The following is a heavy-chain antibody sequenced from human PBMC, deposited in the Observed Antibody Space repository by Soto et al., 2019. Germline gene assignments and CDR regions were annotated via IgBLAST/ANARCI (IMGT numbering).Heavy chain of an antibody. CDR2: IFYSGST. J-gene: IGHJ4*02. D-gene: IGHD3-10*02. CDR3: ASMIGDPVLSFDS. Sequence: PSETLSLTCTVSGGSISSYYWSWIRQPPGKGLEWIGFIFYSGSTSYNPSLKSRVTISVDTSENQFSLKLSSVTAADTAVYYCASMIGDPVLSFDSWGQGTLVTVS. CDR1: GGSISSYY. V-gene: IGHV4-59*01.